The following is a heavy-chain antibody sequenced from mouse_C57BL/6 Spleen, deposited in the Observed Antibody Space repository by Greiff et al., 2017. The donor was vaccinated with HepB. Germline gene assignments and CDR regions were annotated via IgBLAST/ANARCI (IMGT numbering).Heavy chain of an antibody. D-gene: IGHD1-1*01. Sequence: VQLQQSGPELVKPGASVKISCKASGYTFTDYYINWVKQRPGQGLEWIGWIFPGSGSTYYNEKFKGKATLTVDKSSSTAYMLLSSLTSEDSAVYFCARYLGSSSRPYAMDYWGQGTSVTVSS. CDR2: IFPGSGST. CDR3: ARYLGSSSRPYAMDY. V-gene: IGHV1-75*01. CDR1: GYTFTDYY. J-gene: IGHJ4*01.